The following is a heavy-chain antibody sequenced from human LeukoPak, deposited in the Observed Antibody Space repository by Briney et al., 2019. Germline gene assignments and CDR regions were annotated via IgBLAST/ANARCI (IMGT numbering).Heavy chain of an antibody. J-gene: IGHJ3*02. CDR1: EFSVGSNY. D-gene: IGHD2-15*01. V-gene: IGHV3-23*01. CDR2: ISGSGGST. CDR3: AKDRPPDVGGFDAFDI. Sequence: PGGSLRLSCAASEFSVGSNYMTWVRQAPGKGLEWVSAISGSGGSTYYADSVKGRFTISRDNSKNTLYLQMNSLRAEDTAVYYCAKDRPPDVGGFDAFDIWGQGTMVTVSS.